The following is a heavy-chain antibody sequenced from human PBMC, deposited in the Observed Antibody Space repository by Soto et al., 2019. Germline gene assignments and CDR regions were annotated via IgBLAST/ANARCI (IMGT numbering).Heavy chain of an antibody. CDR3: SHRRQYCSGDSCYSD. D-gene: IGHD2-15*01. V-gene: IGHV2-5*02. CDR1: GFSISTSGVG. J-gene: IGHJ4*02. CDR2: IYWDDDK. Sequence: QVTLKESGPPLVKPTQTLTLTCTFSGFSISTSGVGVGWIRQPPGKALEWLALIYWDDDKRYSPSLKSRLTITKHTSKNQGVLTMTNMEPVDTATYYCSHRRQYCSGDSCYSDWGQGTLVTVSS.